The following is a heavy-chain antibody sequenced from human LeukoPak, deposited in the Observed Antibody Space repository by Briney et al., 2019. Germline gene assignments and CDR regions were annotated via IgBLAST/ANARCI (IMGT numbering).Heavy chain of an antibody. J-gene: IGHJ4*02. D-gene: IGHD4-17*01. CDR2: INHSGST. V-gene: IGHV4-34*01. CDR3: ARAPGYGDYDYFDY. CDR1: GFTVSSNY. Sequence: GSLRLSCAASGFTVSSNYMSWIRQPPGKGLEWIGEINHSGSTNYNPSLKSRVTISVDTSKNQFSLKLSSVTAADTAVYYCARAPGYGDYDYFDYWGQGTLVTVSS.